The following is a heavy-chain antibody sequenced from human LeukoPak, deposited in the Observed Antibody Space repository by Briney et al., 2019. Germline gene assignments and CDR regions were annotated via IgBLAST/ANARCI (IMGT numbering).Heavy chain of an antibody. Sequence: ASVKVSCKASGYTFTGYYMHWVRQAPGQGLEWMGWINPNSGGTNYAQKFQGRVTMTRDTSISTAYTELSRLRSDDTAVYYCARGGALWFGELLYGGYYYYGMDVWGQGTTVTVSS. CDR3: ARGGALWFGELLYGGYYYYGMDV. V-gene: IGHV1-2*02. J-gene: IGHJ6*02. CDR2: INPNSGGT. D-gene: IGHD3-10*01. CDR1: GYTFTGYY.